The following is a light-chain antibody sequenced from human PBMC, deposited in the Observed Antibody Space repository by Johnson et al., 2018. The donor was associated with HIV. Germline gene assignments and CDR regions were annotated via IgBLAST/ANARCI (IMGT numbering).Light chain of an antibody. CDR2: DNN. J-gene: IGLJ1*01. CDR3: GTWDSTLSAPRV. CDR1: SSNIENNY. Sequence: QAVLTQPPSVSAAPGQKVTISCSGSSSNIENNYVSWYQQFPGTAPKLLIYDNNKRPSGIPDRFSGSKSGTSATLDITGLQTGDEADYYCGTWDSTLSAPRVFGTGTKFTVL. V-gene: IGLV1-51*01.